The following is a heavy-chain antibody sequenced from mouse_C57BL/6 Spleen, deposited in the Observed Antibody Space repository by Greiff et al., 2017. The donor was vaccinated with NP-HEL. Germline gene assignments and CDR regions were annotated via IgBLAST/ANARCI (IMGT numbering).Heavy chain of an antibody. J-gene: IGHJ3*01. CDR2: IHPSDSDT. CDR3: AIPAFKAWFAY. Sequence: QVQLQQPGAELVKPGASVKVSCKASGYTFTSYWMHWVKQRPGQGLEWIGRIHPSDSDTNYNQKFKGKATLTVDKSSSTAYMQLSSLTSEDSAVYYCAIPAFKAWFAYWGQGTLVTVSA. V-gene: IGHV1-74*01. CDR1: GYTFTSYW.